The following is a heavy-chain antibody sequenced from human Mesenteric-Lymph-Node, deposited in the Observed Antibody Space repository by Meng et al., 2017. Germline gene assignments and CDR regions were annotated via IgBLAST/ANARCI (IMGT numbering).Heavy chain of an antibody. CDR3: AKGPDKGSCSPFDY. D-gene: IGHD2-15*01. V-gene: IGHV3-23*01. CDR2: ISGSGGST. J-gene: IGHJ4*02. CDR1: GFTFSSYD. Sequence: GESLKISCAASGFTFSSYDMRWVRQAPGKGLEWVSVISGSGGSTYYADSVKGRFTISRDNSKNTVYLQMSSLRAEDTAVYYCAKGPDKGSCSPFDYWGQGTLVTVSS.